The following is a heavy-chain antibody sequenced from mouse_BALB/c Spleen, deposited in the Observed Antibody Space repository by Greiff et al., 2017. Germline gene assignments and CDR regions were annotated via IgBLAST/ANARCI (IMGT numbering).Heavy chain of an antibody. CDR2: ISCYNGAT. J-gene: IGHJ4*01. CDR1: GYSFTGYY. CDR3: ARGGSGYFGDY. D-gene: IGHD3-1*01. Sequence: LVTTGASVKISCKASGYSFTGYYMHWVKQSHGKSLEWIGYISCYNGATSCNQKFKGKATFTVDTSSSTAYMQFNSLTSEDSAVYYCARGGSGYFGDYWGQGTSVTVSS. V-gene: IGHV1S34*01.